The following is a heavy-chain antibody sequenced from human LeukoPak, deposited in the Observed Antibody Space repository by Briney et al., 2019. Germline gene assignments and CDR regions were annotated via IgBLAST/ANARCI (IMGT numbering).Heavy chain of an antibody. J-gene: IGHJ4*02. Sequence: PGGSLRLSCAASGFTFSSYAMSWVRQAPGKGLQWVSAFSGSGGSTYYADSVKGRFTISRDNSKNTLYLQMNSLRAEDTAVYYCARAGPSSSWRQFDYWGQGTLVTVSS. CDR1: GFTFSSYA. V-gene: IGHV3-23*01. CDR2: FSGSGGST. CDR3: ARAGPSSSWRQFDY. D-gene: IGHD6-13*01.